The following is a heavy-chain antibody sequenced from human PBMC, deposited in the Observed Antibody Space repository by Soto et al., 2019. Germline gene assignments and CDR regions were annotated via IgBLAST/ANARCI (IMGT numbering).Heavy chain of an antibody. J-gene: IGHJ4*02. Sequence: SETLSLTCTVSGSSITNDDYYWSWIRQPPGKGLEWIGYIYYSGSSYYNPSLKSRVTISVDTSKNQFSLKLNSVTAADTAVYYCARRTVVVATTRVLGYYLDSWGQGTLVTVSS. D-gene: IGHD2-15*01. CDR2: IYYSGSS. V-gene: IGHV4-30-4*01. CDR1: GSSITNDDYY. CDR3: ARRTVVVATTRVLGYYLDS.